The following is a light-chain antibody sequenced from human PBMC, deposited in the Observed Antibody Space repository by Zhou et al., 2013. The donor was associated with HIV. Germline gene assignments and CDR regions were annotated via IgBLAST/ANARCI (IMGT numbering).Light chain of an antibody. CDR1: QSISSW. J-gene: IGKJ4*01. CDR3: QKYNSAPPT. CDR2: GAS. V-gene: IGKV1-12*01. Sequence: DIQMTQSPSSVSASVGDRVTITCRASQSISSWLAWYQQKPGKAPKLLISGASSLQGGVPSRFSGSGSGTDFTLTISSLQPEDFATYYCQKYNSAPPTFGGGTKVEIK.